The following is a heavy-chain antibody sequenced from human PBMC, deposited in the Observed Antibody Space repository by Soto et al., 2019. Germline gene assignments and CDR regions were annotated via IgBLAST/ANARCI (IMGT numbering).Heavy chain of an antibody. CDR2: ISSSSSYI. CDR3: ARDPTGYYDSSGYLD. V-gene: IGHV3-21*01. D-gene: IGHD3-22*01. Sequence: EVQLVESGGGLVKPGGSLRLSCAASGFTFGSYSMNWVRQAPGKGLEWVSSISSSSSYIYYADSVKGRFTISRDNAKNSLYLQMNSLRAEDTAVYYCARDPTGYYDSSGYLDWGQGTLVTVSS. CDR1: GFTFGSYS. J-gene: IGHJ4*02.